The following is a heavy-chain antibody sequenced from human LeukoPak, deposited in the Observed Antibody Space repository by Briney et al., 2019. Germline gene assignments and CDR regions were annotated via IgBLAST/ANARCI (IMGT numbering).Heavy chain of an antibody. CDR3: ARRNCSSTSCYAVFDY. J-gene: IGHJ4*02. D-gene: IGHD2-2*01. CDR1: GYSFTSYW. Sequence: GESLKISCKGSGYSFTSYWIGWVRQMPGKGLEWMGIIYPGDSDTRYSPSFQGQVTISADKSISTAYLQWSSLKASDTAMYHCARRNCSSTSCYAVFDYWGQGTLVTVSS. V-gene: IGHV5-51*01. CDR2: IYPGDSDT.